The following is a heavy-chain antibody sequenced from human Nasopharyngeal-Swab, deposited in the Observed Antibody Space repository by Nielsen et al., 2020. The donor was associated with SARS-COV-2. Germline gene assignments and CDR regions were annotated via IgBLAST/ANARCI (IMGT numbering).Heavy chain of an antibody. CDR2: IYYSGST. CDR3: ARHLRDGVVVAAPYYFDY. CDR1: GCSISSSIYS. V-gene: IGHV4-39*01. D-gene: IGHD2-15*01. Sequence: FETLYLFCTVSGCSISSSIYSWGWLRQRPGKGLVWLGSIYYSGSTYYNPSLKSRVTISVDTSKNQFSLKLSSVTAADTAVYYCARHLRDGVVVAAPYYFDYWGQGTLVTVSS. J-gene: IGHJ4*02.